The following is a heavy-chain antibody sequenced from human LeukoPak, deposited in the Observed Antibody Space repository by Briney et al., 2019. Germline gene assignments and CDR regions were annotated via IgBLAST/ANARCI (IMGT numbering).Heavy chain of an antibody. Sequence: SQTLSLTCAISGDSVSGNSAAWNWIRQSPSRGLEWLGRTYYRSTWYNDYAVSVRGRITVNPDTSKNQFSLHLNSVTPEDTAVYYCARRLTQYDCFDPWGQGTLVTVSS. CDR3: ARRLTQYDCFDP. D-gene: IGHD2-2*01. CDR1: GDSVSGNSAA. V-gene: IGHV6-1*01. J-gene: IGHJ5*02. CDR2: TYYRSTWYN.